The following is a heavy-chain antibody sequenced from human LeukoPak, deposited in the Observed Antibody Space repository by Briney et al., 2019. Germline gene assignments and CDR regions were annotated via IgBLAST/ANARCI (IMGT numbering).Heavy chain of an antibody. Sequence: PGGSLRLSCAASGFVFSIHWMSWARQAPGKGLEWVANIKADGSEEYYVDSVKGRFTISRDNAKKSLYLQMNSLRAEDTAVYYCARVKAIGGGVSDIWGQGTMVTVSS. D-gene: IGHD3-16*01. CDR3: ARVKAIGGGVSDI. CDR2: IKADGSEE. CDR1: GFVFSIHW. J-gene: IGHJ3*02. V-gene: IGHV3-7*01.